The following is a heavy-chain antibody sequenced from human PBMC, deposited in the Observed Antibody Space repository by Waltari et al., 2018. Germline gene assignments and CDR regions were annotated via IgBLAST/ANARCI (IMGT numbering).Heavy chain of an antibody. CDR2: SYSSGDV. CDR3: ARTPYTSGWPGKFDY. D-gene: IGHD6-19*01. CDR1: GFSVSPNH. V-gene: IGHV3-53*04. Sequence: EVQLVESGGGLVQPGESRSLSCAASGFSVSPNHIIWVCQVPGKGPEWVSVSYSSGDVYYADSVRGRFIISRDIFKNTLYLQMSSLKNEDSAVYYCARTPYTSGWPGKFDYWGQGALVSVSS. J-gene: IGHJ4*02.